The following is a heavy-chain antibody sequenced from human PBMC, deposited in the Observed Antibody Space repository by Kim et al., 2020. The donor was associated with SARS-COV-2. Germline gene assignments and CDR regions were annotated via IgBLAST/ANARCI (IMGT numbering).Heavy chain of an antibody. V-gene: IGHV3-7*03. CDR3: ARVGSGWYIGFDY. CDR2: IKQDGSEK. CDR1: GFTFSSYW. D-gene: IGHD6-19*01. J-gene: IGHJ4*02. Sequence: GGSLRLSCAASGFTFSSYWMSWVRQAPGKGLEWVANIKQDGSEKYYVDSVKGRFTISRDNAKNSLYLQMNSLRAEDTAVYYCARVGSGWYIGFDYWGQGTLVTVSS.